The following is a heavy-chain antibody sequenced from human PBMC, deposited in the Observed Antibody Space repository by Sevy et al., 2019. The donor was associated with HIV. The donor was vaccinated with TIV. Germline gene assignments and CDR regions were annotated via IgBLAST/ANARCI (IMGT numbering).Heavy chain of an antibody. CDR1: GGSFSGYY. D-gene: IGHD5-18*01. CDR2: INHSGST. CDR3: ARRLCGYSYGTFDY. V-gene: IGHV4-34*01. J-gene: IGHJ4*02. Sequence: SETLSLTCAVYGGSFSGYYWSWIRQPPGKGLEWIGEINHSGSTNYNPSLKSPVTISVDTSKNQFSLKLSSVTAADTAVYYCARRLCGYSYGTFDYWGQGTLVTVSS.